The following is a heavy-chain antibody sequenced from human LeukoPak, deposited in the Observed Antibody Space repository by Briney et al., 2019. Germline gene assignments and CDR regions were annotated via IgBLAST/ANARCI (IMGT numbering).Heavy chain of an antibody. J-gene: IGHJ3*02. CDR2: VRPSGGGT. V-gene: IGHV3-23*01. CDR1: GGSFSGHY. D-gene: IGHD2-2*01. Sequence: PSETLSLTCAVYGGSFSGHYWSWVRQAPGKGLEWVSAVRPSGGGTFYADSVKGRFTVSRDDSKNTLYLQMNSLRVDDTALYYCAMLSYCSDASWYVDVFGIWGQGTMVAVSS. CDR3: AMLSYCSDASWYVDVFGI.